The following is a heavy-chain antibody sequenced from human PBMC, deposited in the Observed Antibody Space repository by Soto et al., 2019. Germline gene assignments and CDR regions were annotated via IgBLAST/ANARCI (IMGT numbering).Heavy chain of an antibody. CDR2: MNPNSGNT. V-gene: IGHV1-8*01. CDR1: GDTYTNYD. D-gene: IGHD1-26*01. J-gene: IGHJ4*02. Sequence: ASVKVACKASGDTYTNYDSKWVRQATGQGLEWMGWMNPNSGNTGYAQKFQGRVTMTRNTAINTAYMELSSLSSEDTAVYYCAIVGARPPDYWGQGTLVTVSS. CDR3: AIVGARPPDY.